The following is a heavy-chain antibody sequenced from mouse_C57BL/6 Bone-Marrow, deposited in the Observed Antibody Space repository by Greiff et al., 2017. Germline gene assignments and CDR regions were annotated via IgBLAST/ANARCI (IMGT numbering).Heavy chain of an antibody. CDR2: IDPSDSYT. CDR1: GYTFTSYW. D-gene: IGHD1-1*01. V-gene: IGHV1-69*01. Sequence: QVQLQQPGAELVMPGASVKLSCKASGYTFTSYWMHWVKQRPGQGLEWIGEIDPSDSYTNYNQKFKGKSTLTVDKSSSTAYMQLRSLTSEDSAVYYCALPNFDYWGQGTTLTVSS. J-gene: IGHJ2*01. CDR3: ALPNFDY.